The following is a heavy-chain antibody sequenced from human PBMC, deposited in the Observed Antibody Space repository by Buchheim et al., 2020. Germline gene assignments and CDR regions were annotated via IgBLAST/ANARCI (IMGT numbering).Heavy chain of an antibody. J-gene: IGHJ6*02. Sequence: EVQLVESGGGLVQPGGSLRVSCAASGFTFNTYEMNWVRQAPGEGLEWVSYIRPSASTTYYADSVKGRFTISRDNAKNSLYLQMNSLRAEDTAVYYCARCLIAASDNYYGMGVWGQGT. CDR2: IRPSASTT. CDR3: ARCLIAASDNYYGMGV. V-gene: IGHV3-48*03. CDR1: GFTFNTYE. D-gene: IGHD6-25*01.